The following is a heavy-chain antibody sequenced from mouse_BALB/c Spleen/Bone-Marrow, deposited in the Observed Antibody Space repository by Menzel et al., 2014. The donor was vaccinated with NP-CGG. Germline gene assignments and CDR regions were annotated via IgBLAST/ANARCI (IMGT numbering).Heavy chain of an antibody. J-gene: IGHJ3*01. V-gene: IGHV3-6*02. CDR1: GYSITSGYY. CDR3: ARKEGNYGAY. D-gene: IGHD2-1*01. Sequence: EVQLVESGPGLVKPSQSLSLTCSVTGYSITSGYYWNWIRQFPGNKLEWMGYISYDGSNNYNPSLKNRISITRDTSKNQFFLKLSSVTTEDTATYYCARKEGNYGAYWGQGTLVTVSA. CDR2: ISYDGSN.